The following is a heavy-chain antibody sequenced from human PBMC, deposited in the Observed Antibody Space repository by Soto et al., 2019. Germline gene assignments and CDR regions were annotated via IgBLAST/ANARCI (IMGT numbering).Heavy chain of an antibody. CDR1: GFTFSRNG. CDR3: VKDLSVTTAGGTFDS. CDR2: ISFDGYNK. V-gene: IGHV3-30*18. J-gene: IGHJ4*02. D-gene: IGHD4-17*01. Sequence: XVSLRLSCAASGFTFSRNGMHWVRQAAGQGLEWLAVISFDGYNKYYADSVKGRFRISRDNSRNSLSLQMTSLRVEDTAVYYCVKDLSVTTAGGTFDSWGQGTLVTVSS.